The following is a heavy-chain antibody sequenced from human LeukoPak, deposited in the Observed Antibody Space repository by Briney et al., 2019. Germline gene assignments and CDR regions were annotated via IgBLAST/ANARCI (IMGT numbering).Heavy chain of an antibody. J-gene: IGHJ4*02. Sequence: ASVKVSCKASGYTFTGYYMHWVRQAPGQGLEWMGWINPNSGGTNYAQKFQGRVTMTRDTSISTAYMELSRLRSDDTAVYYCARSQWLVHRDDYWGQGTLVTVSS. CDR1: GYTFTGYY. V-gene: IGHV1-2*02. CDR3: ARSQWLVHRDDY. D-gene: IGHD6-19*01. CDR2: INPNSGGT.